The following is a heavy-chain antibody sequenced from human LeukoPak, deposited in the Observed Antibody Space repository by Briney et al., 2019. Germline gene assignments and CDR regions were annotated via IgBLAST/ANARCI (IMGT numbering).Heavy chain of an antibody. D-gene: IGHD3-10*01. CDR1: GYSFTSYW. Sequence: GESLKISCKGSGYSFTSYWISWVRQMPGKGLEWMGRIDPSDSYTNYSPSFQGHVTISADKSISTAYLQWSSLKASDTAMYYCARRDYYDSGSFYWKNRFDPWGQGTLVTVSS. V-gene: IGHV5-10-1*01. J-gene: IGHJ5*02. CDR3: ARRDYYDSGSFYWKNRFDP. CDR2: IDPSDSYT.